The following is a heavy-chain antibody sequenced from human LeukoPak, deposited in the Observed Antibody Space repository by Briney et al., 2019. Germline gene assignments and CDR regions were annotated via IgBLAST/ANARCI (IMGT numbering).Heavy chain of an antibody. V-gene: IGHV3-11*01. Sequence: PRGSLRLSCAASGFTFSDYYMSWIRQAPGKGLEWVSYISSSGRTIYYADSVKGRFTISRDNAKNSLSLQMNSLRAEDTAMYYCARIGSTGYYPFYYYYMDVWGKGTTVTVSS. CDR2: ISSSGRTI. D-gene: IGHD3-9*01. CDR1: GFTFSDYY. J-gene: IGHJ6*03. CDR3: ARIGSTGYYPFYYYYMDV.